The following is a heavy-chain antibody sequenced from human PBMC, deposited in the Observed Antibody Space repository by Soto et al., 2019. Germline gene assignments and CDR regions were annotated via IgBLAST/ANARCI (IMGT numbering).Heavy chain of an antibody. Sequence: SETLSLTCTVSGGSISSGGYYWSWIRQHPGKGLEWIGYIYYSGSTYYNPSLKSRVTISVDTSKNQFSLKLSSVTAADTAVYYCAGRSGPKNRYFDYWGQGTLVTVSS. V-gene: IGHV4-31*03. D-gene: IGHD3-3*01. CDR3: AGRSGPKNRYFDY. CDR2: IYYSGST. J-gene: IGHJ4*02. CDR1: GGSISSGGYY.